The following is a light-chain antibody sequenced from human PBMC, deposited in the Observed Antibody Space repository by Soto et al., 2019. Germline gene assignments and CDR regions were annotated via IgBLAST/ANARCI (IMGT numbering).Light chain of an antibody. CDR2: GVS. CDR1: QSVSGSD. CDR3: HQYGISHPT. Sequence: EVVLTQSPGTLSLSPGERATLSCRASQSVSGSDLAWYQQKPGQAPRLLISGVSNRATGTPDWFSGSGSGTDFTLTISRLEPEDFAVFYCHQYGISHPTFGRGTKVEI. V-gene: IGKV3-20*01. J-gene: IGKJ1*01.